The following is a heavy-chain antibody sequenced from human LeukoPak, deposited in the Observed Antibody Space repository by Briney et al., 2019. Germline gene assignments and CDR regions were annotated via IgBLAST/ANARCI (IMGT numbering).Heavy chain of an antibody. V-gene: IGHV4-4*07. CDR2: IYTSGRT. D-gene: IGHD2-21*02. Sequence: SETLSLTCTVSGGSISSYYWSWIRQPAGKGLEWIGRIYTSGRTNYNPSLKSRITISVETSNNQFSLKLSSVTDADTAVYYWRRARSLNCGGDCYSDAFDIWGQGTMVTVSS. J-gene: IGHJ3*02. CDR3: RRARSLNCGGDCYSDAFDI. CDR1: GGSISSYY.